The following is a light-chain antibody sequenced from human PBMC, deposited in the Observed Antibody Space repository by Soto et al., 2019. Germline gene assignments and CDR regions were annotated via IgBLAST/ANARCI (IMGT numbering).Light chain of an antibody. CDR3: QPYNNLPPA. CDR1: QSVSGN. V-gene: IGKV3-15*01. Sequence: EIVMAQSPATLSVSPGERATLSCRASQSVSGNLAWYQQKPGQAPRLLIYGASTRATGIPARFSGSGSGTEFTLTLSSLRSEDFAVYYCQPYNNLPPAFGQGTRLEI. CDR2: GAS. J-gene: IGKJ1*01.